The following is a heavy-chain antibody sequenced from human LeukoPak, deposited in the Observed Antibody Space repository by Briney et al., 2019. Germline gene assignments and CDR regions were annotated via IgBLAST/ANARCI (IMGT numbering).Heavy chain of an antibody. Sequence: GASVKVSCKASGGTFSSYAISWVRQAPGQGLEWMGGIIPIFGTANYAQKFQGRVTITADESTSTAYMELSSLRSEDTAVYHCARDSQVAAAGFVSKYNWFDPWGQGTLVTVSS. J-gene: IGHJ5*02. CDR3: ARDSQVAAAGFVSKYNWFDP. D-gene: IGHD6-13*01. CDR1: GGTFSSYA. V-gene: IGHV1-69*13. CDR2: IIPIFGTA.